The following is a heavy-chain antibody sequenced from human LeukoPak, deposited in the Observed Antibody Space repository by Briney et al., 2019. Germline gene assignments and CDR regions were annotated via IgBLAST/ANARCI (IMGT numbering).Heavy chain of an antibody. CDR2: INTDGSST. CDR1: GFTFSSYW. J-gene: IGHJ4*02. V-gene: IGHV3-74*01. CDR3: GRGPPFDQAIDY. Sequence: GESLRLSCAASGFTFSSYWMHWVRQAPGKGLVWVSRINTDGSSTTYADSVKGRFTISRDNAKNTLYLQMDSLRAEDTAVYYCGRGPPFDQAIDYWGQGTLVTVSS. D-gene: IGHD2/OR15-2a*01.